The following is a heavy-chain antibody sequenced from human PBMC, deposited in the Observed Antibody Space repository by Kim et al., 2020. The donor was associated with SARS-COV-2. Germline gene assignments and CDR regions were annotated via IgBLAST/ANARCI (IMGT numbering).Heavy chain of an antibody. CDR2: IWYDGSNK. CDR1: GFTFSSYG. D-gene: IGHD2-2*01. CDR3: ARGDCSSTSCYLGDYYYYGMDV. J-gene: IGHJ6*02. Sequence: GGSLRLSCAASGFTFSSYGMHWVRQAPGKGLEWVAVIWYDGSNKYYADSVKGRFTISRDNSKNTLYLQMNSLRAEDTAVYYCARGDCSSTSCYLGDYYYYGMDVWGQGTTVTVSS. V-gene: IGHV3-33*01.